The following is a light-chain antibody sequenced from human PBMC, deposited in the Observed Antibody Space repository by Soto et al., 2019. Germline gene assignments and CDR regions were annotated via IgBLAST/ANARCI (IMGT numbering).Light chain of an antibody. CDR2: DVT. CDR1: SSDVGGYNY. CDR3: GSYTSSSTDV. Sequence: QSALTQPASVSGSPGQSIAISCTGTSSDVGGYNYVSWYQQHPGKAPKLIIYDVTNRPSGVSNHFSGSKSGNTASLTISGLQAEDEADYYCGSYTSSSTDVFGTGTKSPS. J-gene: IGLJ1*01. V-gene: IGLV2-14*01.